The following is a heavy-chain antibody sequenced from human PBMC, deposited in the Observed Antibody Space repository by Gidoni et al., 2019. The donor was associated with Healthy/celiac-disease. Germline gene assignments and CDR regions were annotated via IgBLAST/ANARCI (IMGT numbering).Heavy chain of an antibody. J-gene: IGHJ3*02. CDR1: GCTFDDYA. V-gene: IGHV3-9*01. D-gene: IGHD6-19*01. CDR3: AKDIGVAGTDDFDI. CDR2: FSWNSGNI. Sequence: VQLVESGGGLVQPGRSLRLSCAAPGCTFDDYARDWVRQAPGKGLGWVSGFSWNSGNIGYADSVKGRFTISRDNAENSLYLQMNSLRAEDTALYYCAKDIGVAGTDDFDIWGQGTMVTVSS.